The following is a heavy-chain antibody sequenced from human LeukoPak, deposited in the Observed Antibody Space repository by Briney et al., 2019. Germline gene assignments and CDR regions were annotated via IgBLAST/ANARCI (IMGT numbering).Heavy chain of an antibody. CDR2: ISGSGGST. CDR1: GFTFSVYA. V-gene: IGHV3-23*01. D-gene: IGHD1-26*01. J-gene: IGHJ6*03. CDR3: AKDSAYRELVNYYYMDV. Sequence: GGSLRLSCAASGFTFSVYAMSWVRQAPGKGLEWVSQISGSGGSTYYADSVKGRFTISRDNSKNTLYLQMNSLRAEDTAVYYCAKDSAYRELVNYYYMDVWGKGTTVTVSS.